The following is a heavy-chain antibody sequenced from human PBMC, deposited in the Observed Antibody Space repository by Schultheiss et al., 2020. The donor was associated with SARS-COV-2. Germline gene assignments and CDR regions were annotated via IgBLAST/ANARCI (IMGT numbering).Heavy chain of an antibody. CDR3: AKSDWGSSIKWFDP. CDR2: ISSNGGST. Sequence: GGSLRLSCAASGFTFSSYEMNWVRQAPGKGLEYVSAISSNGGSTYYANSVKGRFTISRDNSKNTLYLQMNSLRAEDTAEYYCAKSDWGSSIKWFDPWGQGTLVTVSS. D-gene: IGHD7-27*01. CDR1: GFTFSSYE. V-gene: IGHV3-64*01. J-gene: IGHJ5*02.